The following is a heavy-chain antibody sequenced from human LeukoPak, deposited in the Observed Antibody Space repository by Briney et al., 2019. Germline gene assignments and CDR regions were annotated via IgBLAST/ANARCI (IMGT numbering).Heavy chain of an antibody. J-gene: IGHJ6*02. V-gene: IGHV1-2*02. CDR1: GYTYTGYY. CDR3: ARRLWCGTSCSATGGLDV. Sequence: GASVTVSCKASGYTYTGYYLHWVRQPPWRGRAGMGLINPNTGGTNYAKKFQGRVTRTRATSINTAYLDLNNLKSDDTAIYYCARRLWCGTSCSATGGLDVWGRGATVTVSS. D-gene: IGHD2-2*01. CDR2: INPNTGGT.